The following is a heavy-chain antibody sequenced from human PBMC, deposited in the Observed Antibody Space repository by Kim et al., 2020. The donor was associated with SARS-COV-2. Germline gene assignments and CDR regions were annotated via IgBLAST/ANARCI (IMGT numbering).Heavy chain of an antibody. J-gene: IGHJ4*02. CDR3: AHRHEHSSSWWGIFDY. CDR1: GFSLSTSGVG. D-gene: IGHD6-13*01. CDR2: IYWDDDK. Sequence: SGPTLVNPTQTLTLTCTFSGFSLSTSGVGVGWIRQPPGKALEWLALIYWDDDKRYSPSLKSRLTITKDTSKNQVVLTMTNMDPVDTAQYYCAHRHEHSSSWWGIFDYWGQGTLVTVSS. V-gene: IGHV2-5*02.